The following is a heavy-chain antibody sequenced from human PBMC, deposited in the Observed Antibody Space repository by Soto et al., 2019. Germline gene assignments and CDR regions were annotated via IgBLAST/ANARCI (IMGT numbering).Heavy chain of an antibody. J-gene: IGHJ6*02. CDR2: ISGSGGST. Sequence: GGSLRLSCAASGFTFSSYAMSWVRQAPGKGLEWVSAISGSGGSTYYADSVKGRSTISRDNSKNTLYLQMNSLRAEDTAVYYCAKSGVLGIAAAGRVYYYYYGMDVWGQGTTVTVSS. CDR1: GFTFSSYA. CDR3: AKSGVLGIAAAGRVYYYYYGMDV. D-gene: IGHD6-13*01. V-gene: IGHV3-23*01.